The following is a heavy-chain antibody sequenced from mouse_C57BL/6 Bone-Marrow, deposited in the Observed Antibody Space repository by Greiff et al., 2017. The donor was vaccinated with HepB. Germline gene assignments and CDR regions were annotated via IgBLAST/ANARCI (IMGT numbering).Heavy chain of an antibody. D-gene: IGHD2-5*01. V-gene: IGHV1-7*01. CDR1: GYTFTSYW. J-gene: IGHJ4*01. CDR2: INPSSGYT. Sequence: QVQLKESGAELAKPGASVKLSCKASGYTFTSYWMHWVKQRPGQGLEWIGYINPSSGYTKYNQKFKDKATLTADKSSSTAYMQLSSLTYEDSAVYYCARRDYSTPYAMDYWGQGTSVTVSS. CDR3: ARRDYSTPYAMDY.